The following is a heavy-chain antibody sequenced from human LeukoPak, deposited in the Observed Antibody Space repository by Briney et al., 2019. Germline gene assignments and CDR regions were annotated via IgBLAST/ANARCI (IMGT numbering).Heavy chain of an antibody. J-gene: IGHJ6*04. V-gene: IGHV3-48*03. D-gene: IGHD3-10*02. CDR3: AELGITMIGGV. CDR1: GFTFSSYE. CDR2: ISSSGSTI. Sequence: GGSLRLSCAASGFTFSSYEMNWVRQAPEKGLEWVSYISSSGSTIYYADSVKGRFTISRDNAKNSLYLQMNSLRAEDTAVHYCAELGITMIGGVWGKGTTVTISS.